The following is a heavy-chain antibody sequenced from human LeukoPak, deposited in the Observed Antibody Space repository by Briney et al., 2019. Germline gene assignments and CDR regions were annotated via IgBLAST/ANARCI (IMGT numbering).Heavy chain of an antibody. CDR1: GFTFNSYT. Sequence: GGSLRLSCAASGFTFNSYTMNWVRQAPGKGLEWVSSISSSGSYISYAGSLKGRFTISRDNAKNSLYLQMNSLRAEDTAVYYCARDSTRLRHIVVVTAIFAFDIWGQGTMVTVSS. CDR2: ISSSGSYI. D-gene: IGHD2-21*02. J-gene: IGHJ3*02. V-gene: IGHV3-21*01. CDR3: ARDSTRLRHIVVVTAIFAFDI.